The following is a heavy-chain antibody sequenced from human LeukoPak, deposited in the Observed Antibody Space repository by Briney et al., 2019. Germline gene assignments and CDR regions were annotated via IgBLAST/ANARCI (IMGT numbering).Heavy chain of an antibody. CDR2: ISGSGGST. V-gene: IGHV3-23*01. CDR3: AKVFTGYTYYFDY. J-gene: IGHJ4*02. Sequence: GGSLRLSCAASGFTFNNYAMSWVLQAPGKGLEWVSGISGSGGSTYYTDSVKGRFTISRDNSKNTLYLQMNSLRAEDTAVYYCAKVFTGYTYYFDYWGQGTLVTVSS. CDR1: GFTFNNYA. D-gene: IGHD3-9*01.